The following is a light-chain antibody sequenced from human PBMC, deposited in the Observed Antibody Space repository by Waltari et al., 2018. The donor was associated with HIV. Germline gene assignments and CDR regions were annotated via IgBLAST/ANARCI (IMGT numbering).Light chain of an antibody. Sequence: QSALTQPPSVSGSPGQSVTISCTGTNSDVGSYPRVSWYQQPPGTAPKLLIYEVRNRPSGVPGRFSGSEAGNTAALTSSGLQAEDEADYYCSSYTSRNTGVFGGGTQLTVL. CDR1: NSDVGSYPR. CDR2: EVR. CDR3: SSYTSRNTGV. V-gene: IGLV2-18*02. J-gene: IGLJ3*02.